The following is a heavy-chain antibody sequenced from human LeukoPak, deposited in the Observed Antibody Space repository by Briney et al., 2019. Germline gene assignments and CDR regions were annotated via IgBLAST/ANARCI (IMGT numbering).Heavy chain of an antibody. CDR1: GYTFTSYG. Sequence: ASVKVSCKASGYTFTSYGISWVRQAPGQGLEWMGWISAYNGNTNYAQKFQGRVTMTRDMSTSTVYMELSSLRSEDTAVYYCARVKAGSSSSNINYWGQGTLVTVSS. CDR2: ISAYNGNT. J-gene: IGHJ4*02. CDR3: ARVKAGSSSSNINY. D-gene: IGHD6-6*01. V-gene: IGHV1-18*01.